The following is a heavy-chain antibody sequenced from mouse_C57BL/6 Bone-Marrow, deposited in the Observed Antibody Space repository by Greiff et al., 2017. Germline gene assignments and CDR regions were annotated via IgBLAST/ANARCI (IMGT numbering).Heavy chain of an antibody. CDR1: GFNIKDYY. CDR2: IDPEDGET. Sequence: EVMLVESGAELVKPGASVKLSCTASGFNIKDYYMHWVKQRTEQGLEWIGRIDPEDGETKYAPKFQGKATIKADTSSNTAYLQLSSLTSEDTGGSYCARDMHDDYGSRDERFADWGQGTLVTVSA. CDR3: ARDMHDDYGSRDERFAD. D-gene: IGHD1-1*01. V-gene: IGHV14-2*01. J-gene: IGHJ3*01.